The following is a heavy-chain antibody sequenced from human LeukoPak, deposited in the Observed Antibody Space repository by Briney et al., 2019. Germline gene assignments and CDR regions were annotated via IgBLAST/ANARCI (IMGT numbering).Heavy chain of an antibody. CDR2: IYYSGNT. V-gene: IGHV4-59*12. CDR1: GGSISSDF. J-gene: IGHJ5*02. CDR3: ARDIVGATPWFDP. Sequence: QPSETLSLTCTVSGGSISSDFWSWIRQPPGKGLEWIGYIYYSGNTNYNPSLKSRVTISVDTSKNQFSLKLSSVTAADTAVYYCARDIVGATPWFDPWGQGTQVTVSS. D-gene: IGHD1-26*01.